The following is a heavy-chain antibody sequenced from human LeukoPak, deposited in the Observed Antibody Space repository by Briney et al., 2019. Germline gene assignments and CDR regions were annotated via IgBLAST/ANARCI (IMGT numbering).Heavy chain of an antibody. J-gene: IGHJ4*02. CDR2: IYYSGST. CDR3: ARKAGVYFDY. V-gene: IGHV4-59*08. Sequence: PSETLSLTCTVSGGSISSYYWSWIRQPPGKGLEWIGYIYYSGSTNYNPSLKSRVTISVDTSKNQFSLKLSSVTAADTAVYYCARKAGVYFDYWGQGTLVTVSS. CDR1: GGSISSYY.